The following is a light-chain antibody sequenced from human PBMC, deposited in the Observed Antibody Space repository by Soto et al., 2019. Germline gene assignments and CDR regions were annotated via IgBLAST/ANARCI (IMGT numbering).Light chain of an antibody. CDR3: QQYGSSPRA. CDR2: DVS. V-gene: IGKV3-20*01. CDR1: RSVSNF. J-gene: IGKJ1*01. Sequence: EIVMTQSPATLSVSPGERATLTCRASRSVSNFLAWYQHKPGQAPRLLIYDVSSRTTGIPDRFSGSGSGTDFTLTISRLEPEDFAVYYCQQYGSSPRAFGQGTKVDIK.